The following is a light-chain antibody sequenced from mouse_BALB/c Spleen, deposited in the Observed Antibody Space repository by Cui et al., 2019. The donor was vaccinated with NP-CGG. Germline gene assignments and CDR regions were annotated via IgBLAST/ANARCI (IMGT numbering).Light chain of an antibody. Sequence: QAVVTQESAFTTSPGETVTLTCRSSTGAVTTSNYANWVQEKPDHLFTGLIGGTNNRAPGVPARFSGSLIGDKAALTITGAQTEDEAIYFCALWYSNHWVFGGGTKLTAL. V-gene: IGLV1*01. CDR2: GTN. J-gene: IGLJ1*01. CDR1: TGAVTTSNY. CDR3: ALWYSNHWV.